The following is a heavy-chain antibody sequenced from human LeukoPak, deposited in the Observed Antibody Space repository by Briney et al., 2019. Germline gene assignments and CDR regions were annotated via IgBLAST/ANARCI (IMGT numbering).Heavy chain of an antibody. D-gene: IGHD3-9*01. J-gene: IGHJ4*02. CDR1: GFTFSSYA. Sequence: GGSLRLSCSASGFTFSSYAMHWVRQAPGKGLEYVSAISSNGGSTYYADSVKGRFTTSRDNSKNTLYLQMSSLRAEDTAVYYCVKDPSSYDILTGQPFFDYWGQGTLVTVSS. V-gene: IGHV3-64D*06. CDR3: VKDPSSYDILTGQPFFDY. CDR2: ISSNGGST.